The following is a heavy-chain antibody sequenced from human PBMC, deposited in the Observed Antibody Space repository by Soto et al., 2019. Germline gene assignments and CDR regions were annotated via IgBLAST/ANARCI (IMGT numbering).Heavy chain of an antibody. Sequence: PSETLSLTCAVYGGSFSGYYWTWIRQHPGKGLEWIGYIYYSGTYYNPSLKSRIIISADTSKNQFSLKLSSVTAADTAVYYCARDHRRYSFGTFDYWGQGALVTVSS. D-gene: IGHD5-18*01. CDR2: IYYSGT. J-gene: IGHJ4*02. CDR1: GGSFSGYY. CDR3: ARDHRRYSFGTFDY. V-gene: IGHV4-31*11.